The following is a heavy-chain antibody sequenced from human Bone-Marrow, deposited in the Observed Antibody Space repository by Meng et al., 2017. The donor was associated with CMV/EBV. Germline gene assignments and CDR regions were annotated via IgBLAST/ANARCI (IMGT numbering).Heavy chain of an antibody. J-gene: IGHJ4*02. CDR2: MSYDGNDK. V-gene: IGHV3-30-3*01. CDR3: ACGLLKRLAVAGHF. CDR1: GFTFSNYA. Sequence: GGSLRLSCAASGFTFSNYAMHWVRQAPGKGREWVAVMSYDGNDKYYADSVKGRFTISRDNSKNTLYLQLNNLRAEDTAVYYCACGLLKRLAVAGHFWGQGTLVTVSS. D-gene: IGHD6-19*01.